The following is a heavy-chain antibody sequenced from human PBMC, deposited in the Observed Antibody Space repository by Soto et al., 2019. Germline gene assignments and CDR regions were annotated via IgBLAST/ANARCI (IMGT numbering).Heavy chain of an antibody. D-gene: IGHD4-17*01. CDR3: ARGPSYSDSYFDY. V-gene: IGHV3-30*03. Sequence: SLRLSCAASEFTFSNYAMHWVRQPPGKGLQWLAVISYDGNNKYYADSVEGRFTISRDNSKNTVYLQMNSLRLEDTAVYYCARGPSYSDSYFDYWGQG. J-gene: IGHJ4*02. CDR1: EFTFSNYA. CDR2: ISYDGNNK.